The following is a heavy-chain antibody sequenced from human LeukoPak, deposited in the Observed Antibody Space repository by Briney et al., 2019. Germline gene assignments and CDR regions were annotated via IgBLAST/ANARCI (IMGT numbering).Heavy chain of an antibody. V-gene: IGHV4-4*02. CDR1: GAPISSNNW. CDR2: IYHSGST. Sequence: PSETLSLTCAVSGAPISSNNWRWSCVRQPPGKGLEWIGEIYHSGSTNYNPSLKSRVTMSVDKSKNQFSLELSSVTAADTAVYYCAGAEPRGMFWHPYWGQGTLVTVSS. J-gene: IGHJ4*02. D-gene: IGHD3-10*02. CDR3: AGAEPRGMFWHPY.